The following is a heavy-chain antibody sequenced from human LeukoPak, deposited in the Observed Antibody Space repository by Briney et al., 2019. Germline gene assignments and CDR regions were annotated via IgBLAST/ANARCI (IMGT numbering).Heavy chain of an antibody. Sequence: SGGSLRLSCAASGFTFSSYNMNWVRQAPGKGLEWVSSISTTSDYIYYADSVKGRFTISRDNAKNSLYLQMNSLRAEDTAVYYCARGHSSSWMSEIDFWGQGTLVTVSS. J-gene: IGHJ4*02. CDR2: ISTTSDYI. D-gene: IGHD6-13*01. V-gene: IGHV3-21*01. CDR1: GFTFSSYN. CDR3: ARGHSSSWMSEIDF.